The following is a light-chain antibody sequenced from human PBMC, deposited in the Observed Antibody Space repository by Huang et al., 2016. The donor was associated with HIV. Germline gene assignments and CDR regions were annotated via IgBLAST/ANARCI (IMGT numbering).Light chain of an antibody. V-gene: IGKV3-11*01. CDR3: QQRSNWPPLT. CDR2: DAS. J-gene: IGKJ4*01. CDR1: QSVSRY. Sequence: EIVLTQSPATLSLSPGERATLSCRASQSVSRYLAWYQQKPGQAPRLLIFDASNRATGMPARFSGTGSGTDFTPTISSLEAEDSAVYYCQQRSNWPPLTFGGGTKVEIK.